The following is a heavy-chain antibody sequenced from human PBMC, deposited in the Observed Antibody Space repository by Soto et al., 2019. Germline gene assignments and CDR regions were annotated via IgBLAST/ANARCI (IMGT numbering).Heavy chain of an antibody. J-gene: IGHJ4*02. CDR3: ARAPSEYIWGSYLRYYEY. D-gene: IGHD3-16*01. Sequence: EVQILESGGGLVQPGGSLRLSCAASGFPFSSYAMAWVRQAPGKGLEWVSAISGTTGHAFYADSVKDRFTISRDNSKNTLYLQMDSLRAEDTAVYHCARAPSEYIWGSYLRYYEYWGQGTLVTVSS. V-gene: IGHV3-23*01. CDR2: ISGTTGHA. CDR1: GFPFSSYA.